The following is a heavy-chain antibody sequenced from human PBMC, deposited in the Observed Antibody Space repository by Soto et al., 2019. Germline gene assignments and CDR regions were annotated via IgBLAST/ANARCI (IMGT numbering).Heavy chain of an antibody. CDR3: ARHLLAVGGRRGD. D-gene: IGHD2-15*01. CDR1: GDTFTSYA. J-gene: IGHJ4*02. V-gene: IGHV1-69*01. Sequence: QVPLVQSGAEVKKPGSSVKVSCRISGDTFTSYAISWVRQAPGQGLEWVGGIIPLSGTRNYAQKLQGRVTITADASTNTAYLDLSSLRSEDTAIYYCARHLLAVGGRRGDWGQGTLVTVSS. CDR2: IIPLSGTR.